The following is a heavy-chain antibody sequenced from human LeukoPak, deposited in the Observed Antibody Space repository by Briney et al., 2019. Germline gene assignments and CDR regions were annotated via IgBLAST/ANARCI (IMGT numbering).Heavy chain of an antibody. V-gene: IGHV4-31*03. Sequence: SETLSLTCTVSGGSISSGGYYWSWIRQHPGKGLEWIGYIYYSGSTYYNPSLKSRVTISVDTSKNQFSLKLSSVTAADTAVYYCARGDDSSGYYSDWGQGTLVTVSS. CDR2: IYYSGST. D-gene: IGHD3-22*01. CDR1: GGSISSGGYY. CDR3: ARGDDSSGYYSD. J-gene: IGHJ4*01.